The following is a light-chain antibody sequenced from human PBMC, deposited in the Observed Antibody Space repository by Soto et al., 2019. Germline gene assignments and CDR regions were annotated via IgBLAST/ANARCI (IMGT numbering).Light chain of an antibody. V-gene: IGKV3-20*01. CDR2: ATS. CDR1: QSVSNNY. CDR3: QQYLGSPGIT. J-gene: IGKJ5*01. Sequence: IVMTHSPAPLSVAPGASAPLSCRASQSVSNNYLAWFQQKPGQAPRLLIYATSNRATGIPDRFSGGGSWTDFALTISRLEPEDFALYYCQQYLGSPGITFGQGTRLEIK.